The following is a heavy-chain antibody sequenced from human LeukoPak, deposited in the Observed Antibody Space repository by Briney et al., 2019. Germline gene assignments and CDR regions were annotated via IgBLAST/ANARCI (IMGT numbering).Heavy chain of an antibody. V-gene: IGHV3-30*18. D-gene: IGHD5-18*01. CDR2: ISYDGSNK. J-gene: IGHJ4*02. Sequence: QTGGSLRLSCAASGFTFSNYGMHWVRQAPGQGLEWVAIISYDGSNKYYADSVKGRFTISRDNSKNTLYLQMSSLRSEDTAVHYCAKDVYTAMVAPFDYWGQGTLVTVSS. CDR3: AKDVYTAMVAPFDY. CDR1: GFTFSNYG.